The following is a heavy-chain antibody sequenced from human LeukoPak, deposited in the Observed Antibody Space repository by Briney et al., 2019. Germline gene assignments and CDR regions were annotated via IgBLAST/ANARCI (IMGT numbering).Heavy chain of an antibody. Sequence: SETLSLTCTVSGGSISSYYWSWIPQPPGEGLEWIGYISYSGSNNYNPSLKSRVTISVDTSKNQFSLKLSSVNAADTAVYYCARVPRSYYYYYYMDVWGKGTTVTVSS. CDR3: ARVPRSYYYYYYMDV. J-gene: IGHJ6*03. CDR1: GGSISSYY. CDR2: ISYSGSN. V-gene: IGHV4-59*01.